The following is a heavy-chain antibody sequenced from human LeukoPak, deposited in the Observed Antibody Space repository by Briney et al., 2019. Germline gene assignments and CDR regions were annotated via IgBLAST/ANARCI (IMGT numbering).Heavy chain of an antibody. V-gene: IGHV3-30*18. D-gene: IGHD3-10*01. CDR2: ISYDGSNK. CDR3: AKDHPYYYGSGSYYNEPDDY. J-gene: IGHJ4*02. CDR1: GFTFSSYG. Sequence: GGSLRLSCAASGFTFSSYGMHWDRQAPDKGLEWVAVISYDGSNKYYADSVKGRFTISRDNSKNTLYLQMNSLRAEDTAVYYCAKDHPYYYGSGSYYNEPDDYWGQGTLVTVSS.